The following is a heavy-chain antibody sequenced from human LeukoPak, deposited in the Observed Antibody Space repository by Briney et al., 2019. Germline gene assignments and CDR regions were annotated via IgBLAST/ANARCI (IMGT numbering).Heavy chain of an antibody. J-gene: IGHJ4*02. CDR2: TSGSGGST. CDR3: AKDLGDSGGYNPFDF. Sequence: PPGGSLRLSCAASGFTFSSYAMSWVRQAPGKGLEWVSATSGSGGSTYYADSVKGRFTISRDNSKNTLYLQMNSLRAEDTAVYYCAKDLGDSGGYNPFDFWGQGTLVTVSS. V-gene: IGHV3-23*01. D-gene: IGHD3-22*01. CDR1: GFTFSSYA.